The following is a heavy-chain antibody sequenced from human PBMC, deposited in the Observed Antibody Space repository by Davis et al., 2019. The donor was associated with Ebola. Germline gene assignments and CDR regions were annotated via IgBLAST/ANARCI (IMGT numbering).Heavy chain of an antibody. CDR1: GFTVSSNY. J-gene: IGHJ4*02. Sequence: GESLKISCAASGFTVSSNYMSWVRQAPGKGLEWVSVIYSGGSTYYADSVKGRFTISRDNSKNTLYLQMNSLRAEDTAVYYCARVASGSSPMGWGQGTLVTVSS. D-gene: IGHD1-26*01. CDR3: ARVASGSSPMG. V-gene: IGHV3-53*01. CDR2: IYSGGST.